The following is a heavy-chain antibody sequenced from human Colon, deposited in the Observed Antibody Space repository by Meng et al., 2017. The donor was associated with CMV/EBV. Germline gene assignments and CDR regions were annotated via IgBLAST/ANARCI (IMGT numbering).Heavy chain of an antibody. CDR1: GGTFNDYG. V-gene: IGHV1-69*10. CDR3: VRKSLSGQPYFDY. J-gene: IGHJ4*02. Sequence: SVKVSCKAPGGTFNDYGFSWVRQAPGQGLEWVGGIVPKFDMTNNAQKFQGRVAMTADKTTDTAYLELSSLRSEDTAVYYCVRKSLSGQPYFDYWGQGTLVTVSS. CDR2: IVPKFDMT. D-gene: IGHD3-9*01.